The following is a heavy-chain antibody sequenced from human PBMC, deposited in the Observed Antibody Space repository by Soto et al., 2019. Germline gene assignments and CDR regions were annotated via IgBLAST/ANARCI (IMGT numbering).Heavy chain of an antibody. Sequence: QVQLQESGPGLVKPSETLSLTCTVSGGSISSYYWSWIRQPPGKGLEWIGYIYYSGSTNYNPSLTRRVTISVDTSKNQCSLKLSSVTAADTAVYYCARPIWFGELWGWFDPWGQGTLVTVSS. CDR2: IYYSGST. CDR1: GGSISSYY. CDR3: ARPIWFGELWGWFDP. V-gene: IGHV4-59*01. D-gene: IGHD3-10*01. J-gene: IGHJ5*02.